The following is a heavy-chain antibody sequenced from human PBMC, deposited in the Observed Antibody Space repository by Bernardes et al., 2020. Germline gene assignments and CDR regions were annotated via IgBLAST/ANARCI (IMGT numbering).Heavy chain of an antibody. D-gene: IGHD3-16*01. V-gene: IGHV3-11*06. CDR3: ARAGGFVAFDI. J-gene: IGHJ3*02. CDR2: ISSSSSYT. CDR1: GFTFSDYY. Sequence: VGSLRLSCAASGFTFSDYYMSWIRQAPGKGLEWVSYISSSSSYTNYADSVKGRFTISRDNAKNSLYLQMNSLRAEDTAVYYCARAGGFVAFDIWGQGTMVTVSS.